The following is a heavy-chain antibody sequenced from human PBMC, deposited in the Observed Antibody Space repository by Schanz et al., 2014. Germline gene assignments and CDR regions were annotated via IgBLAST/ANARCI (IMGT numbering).Heavy chain of an antibody. CDR1: GFTFSSYG. Sequence: VQLVQSGGGVVQPGGSLRLSCAASGFTFSSYGMSWVRQAPGKGLEWVSAISGSGGSTYYADSVKGRFTISRDNSKNTLYLQLNSLRSEDTAIYYCARGNTIFGVVILGWLDPWGQGTLVTVSS. J-gene: IGHJ5*02. CDR3: ARGNTIFGVVILGWLDP. D-gene: IGHD3-3*01. CDR2: ISGSGGST. V-gene: IGHV3-23*04.